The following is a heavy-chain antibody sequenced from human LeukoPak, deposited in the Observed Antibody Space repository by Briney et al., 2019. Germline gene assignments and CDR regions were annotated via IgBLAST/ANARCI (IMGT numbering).Heavy chain of an antibody. Sequence: GASVKVSCKASGYTFTSYGISWVRQAPGQGLEWMGWISAYNGNTNYAQKLQGRVTMTTDTSTSTAYMELRSLRSDDTAVYYCARDLPITMIVVAYDAFDIWGQGTMVTVSS. J-gene: IGHJ3*02. CDR2: ISAYNGNT. D-gene: IGHD3-22*01. CDR1: GYTFTSYG. CDR3: ARDLPITMIVVAYDAFDI. V-gene: IGHV1-18*01.